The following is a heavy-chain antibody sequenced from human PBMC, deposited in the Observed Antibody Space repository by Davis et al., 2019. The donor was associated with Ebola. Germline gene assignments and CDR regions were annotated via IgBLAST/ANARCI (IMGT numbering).Heavy chain of an antibody. Sequence: ASVKVSCKASGYTFTSYGITWVRQAPGQGLEWMGWISAYNGNTNYAQKLQGRVTMTIDTSTSTAYMELRSLRSDDTAVYYCARAQFPTTSDHWGQGTLVTVSS. CDR3: ARAQFPTTSDH. CDR1: GYTFTSYG. J-gene: IGHJ4*02. D-gene: IGHD1-1*01. V-gene: IGHV1-18*04. CDR2: ISAYNGNT.